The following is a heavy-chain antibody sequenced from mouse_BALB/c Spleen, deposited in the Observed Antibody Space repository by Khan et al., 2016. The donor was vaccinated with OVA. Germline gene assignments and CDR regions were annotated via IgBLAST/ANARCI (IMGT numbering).Heavy chain of an antibody. CDR3: ARGYDFFAS. CDR1: GYSFTLYY. V-gene: IGHV1-26*01. D-gene: IGHD2-14*01. J-gene: IGHJ3*01. CDR2: VNPNTDNI. Sequence: VRLQQSGPDLVKPGASVKISCKASGYSFTLYYMSWVKQSPGKSLEWIGRVNPNTDNINYNQEFKGKAILTVDKSSNTAYMELRSLTSEDSAVYFCARGYDFFASWGQGTLVTVSA.